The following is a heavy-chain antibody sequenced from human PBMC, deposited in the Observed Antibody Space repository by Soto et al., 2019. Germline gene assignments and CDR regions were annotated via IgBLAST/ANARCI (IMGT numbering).Heavy chain of an antibody. D-gene: IGHD1-1*01. CDR3: ARDWRFSMHPHPSERYGMDV. CDR2: ISAYNGNT. J-gene: IGHJ6*02. CDR1: GYTFTSYG. V-gene: IGHV1-18*04. Sequence: AASVKVSCKASGYTFTSYGISWVRQAPGQGLEWMGWISAYNGNTNYAQKLQGRVTMTTDTSTSTAYMELRSLRSDDTAVYYCARDWRFSMHPHPSERYGMDVWGQGTKVTVYS.